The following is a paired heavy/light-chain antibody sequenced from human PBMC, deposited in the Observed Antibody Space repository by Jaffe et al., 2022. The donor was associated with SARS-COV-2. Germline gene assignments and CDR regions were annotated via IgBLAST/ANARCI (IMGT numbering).Light chain of an antibody. CDR2: YDS. CDR1: NIGGKS. CDR3: QVWHSGSDSVV. Sequence: SFVVTQSPSVSVAPGETARITCGGKNIGGKSVEWYQQKPGQAPVLVILYDSDRPSGIPERFSGSNSGNTATLTISRVEAGDEADYYCQVWHSGSDSVVFGGGTKLTVL. J-gene: IGLJ2*01. V-gene: IGLV3-21*04.
Heavy chain of an antibody. CDR2: ITHSGNT. D-gene: IGHD6-13*01. CDR3: ARGLADGSWEIRYFDL. Sequence: QVQLQQWGAGLLKPSETLSLTCAIYGGSFTDYFWNWIRQPPGKGLEWIGEITHSGNTNYNPSLKSRVTMSVDTSKNQISLKLNSVTAADTAVYYCARGLADGSWEIRYFDLWGRGTLVTVSS. V-gene: IGHV4-34*02. CDR1: GGSFTDYF. J-gene: IGHJ2*01.